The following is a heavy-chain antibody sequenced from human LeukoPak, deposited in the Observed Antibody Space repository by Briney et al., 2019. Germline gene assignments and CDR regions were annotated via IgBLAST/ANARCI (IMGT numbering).Heavy chain of an antibody. Sequence: GGSLRLSCAASGITVNSNYMSWVRQAPGKGLEWVSVIYSGSSTYYADSVKGRFTISRDISKKTLYLQMNSLRAEDTAVYYCARAYYYDSSGKTPAGYWGQGTLVTVSS. V-gene: IGHV3-53*01. CDR1: GITVNSNY. D-gene: IGHD3-22*01. CDR2: IYSGSST. J-gene: IGHJ4*02. CDR3: ARAYYYDSSGKTPAGY.